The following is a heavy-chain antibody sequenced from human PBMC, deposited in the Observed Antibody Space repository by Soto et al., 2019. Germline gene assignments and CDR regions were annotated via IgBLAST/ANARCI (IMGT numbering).Heavy chain of an antibody. CDR1: GGTFSSYT. CDR2: IIPILGIA. J-gene: IGHJ4*02. Sequence: GASVKVSCKASGGTFSSYTISWVRQAPGQGLEWMGRIIPILGIANYAQKFQGRVTITADKSTSTAYMELSSLRSEDTAVYYCARERWYYDFWSGPPRSLDYWGQGTLVTVSS. CDR3: ARERWYYDFWSGPPRSLDY. D-gene: IGHD3-3*01. V-gene: IGHV1-69*04.